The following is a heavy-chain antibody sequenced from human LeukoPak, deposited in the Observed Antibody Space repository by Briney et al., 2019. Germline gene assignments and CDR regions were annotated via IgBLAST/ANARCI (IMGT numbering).Heavy chain of an antibody. J-gene: IGHJ4*02. CDR1: GIIFSDYW. CDR3: VNDLARRGGY. D-gene: IGHD3-16*01. V-gene: IGHV3-7*01. Sequence: GGSLTLACAVSGIIFSDYWMSWVRQAPGKGLEWVANIKHDSSEKYYVDSVKGRFTISRDNAKNSLYLQMNSLRAEDTAVYYCVNDLARRGGYWGQGTLVTVSA. CDR2: IKHDSSEK.